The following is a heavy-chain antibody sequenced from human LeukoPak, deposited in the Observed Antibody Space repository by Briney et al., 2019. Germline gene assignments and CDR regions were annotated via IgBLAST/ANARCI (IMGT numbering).Heavy chain of an antibody. V-gene: IGHV3-23*01. J-gene: IGHJ4*02. CDR3: AKDVPVSYYDSGAYYS. CDR2: ISGSGGST. CDR1: GFTFSSYA. D-gene: IGHD3-22*01. Sequence: GGSLRLPCAASGFTFSSYAMNWVRQAPGKGLEWVSAISGSGGSTYYGDSVKGRFTISRDNSNNTLYLQMNSLRADDTAVYYCAKDVPVSYYDSGAYYSWGQGTLVTVSS.